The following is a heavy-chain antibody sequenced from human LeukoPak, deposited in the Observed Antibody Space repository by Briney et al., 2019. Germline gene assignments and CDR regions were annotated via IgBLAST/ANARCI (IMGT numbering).Heavy chain of an antibody. V-gene: IGHV1-2*02. CDR1: GYTFTGYY. J-gene: IGHJ4*02. CDR2: INPNSGGT. CDR3: ARGPLLWFGELLSMSDFDY. Sequence: ASVKVSCKASGYTFTGYYMHWVRQAPGQGLEWMGWINPNSGGTNYAQKSQGRVTMTRDTSISTAYMELSRLRSDDTAVYYCARGPLLWFGELLSMSDFDYWGQGTLVTVSS. D-gene: IGHD3-10*01.